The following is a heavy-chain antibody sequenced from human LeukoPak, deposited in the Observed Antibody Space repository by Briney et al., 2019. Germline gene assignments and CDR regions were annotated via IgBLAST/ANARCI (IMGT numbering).Heavy chain of an antibody. CDR1: GYTFTGYY. D-gene: IGHD5-18*01. CDR3: ARAAGGIRGYGYGTYFDY. J-gene: IGHJ4*02. Sequence: ASVKVSCKASGYTFTGYYMHWVRQAPGQGLEWMGWINPNSGGTNYAQKFQGRVTMTRDTSISTAYMELSRLRSDDTAVYYCARAAGGIRGYGYGTYFDYWGQGTLVTVSS. CDR2: INPNSGGT. V-gene: IGHV1-2*02.